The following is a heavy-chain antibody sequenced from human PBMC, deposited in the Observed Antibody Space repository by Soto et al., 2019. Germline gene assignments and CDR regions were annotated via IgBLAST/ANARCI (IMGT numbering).Heavy chain of an antibody. CDR3: ARHRARNWFDP. V-gene: IGHV4-39*01. J-gene: IGHJ5*02. CDR1: GGSISSSSYY. CDR2: IYYSGST. Sequence: SXPLALTCIFSGGSISSSSYYWGWIRQPPGKGLEWIGSIYYSGSTYYNPSLKSRVTISVDTSKNQFSLKLSSVTAADTAVFYCARHRARNWFDPWGQGTLVTVSS. D-gene: IGHD6-6*01.